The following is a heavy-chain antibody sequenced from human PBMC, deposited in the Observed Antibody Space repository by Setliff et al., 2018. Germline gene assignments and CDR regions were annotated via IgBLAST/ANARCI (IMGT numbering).Heavy chain of an antibody. CDR2: NSA. CDR1: GYTFTDYD. J-gene: IGHJ4*02. V-gene: IGHV1-18*01. Sequence: GASVKVSCKASGYTFTDYDINWVRQAAGQGLEWMGWNSAYAQKFQGRVTMTTDTPTSTAYMELRSLRSDDTAVYYCARGPPDFVVVPAAAKFDFWGQGTLVTVSS. D-gene: IGHD2-2*01. CDR3: ARGPPDFVVVPAAAKFDF.